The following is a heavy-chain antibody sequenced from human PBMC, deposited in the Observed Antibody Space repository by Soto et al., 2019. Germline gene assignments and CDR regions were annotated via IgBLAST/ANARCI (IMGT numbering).Heavy chain of an antibody. Sequence: SETLSLTCTVSGASMSSGGYYWTWIRQSPGKGLEWIGYIYYSGSTYYNPSLESRVTISVDTSKNQFSLKLSSVTAADTAVYYCARGRVRGVIIKNLSRNWFDPWGQGTLVTVSS. D-gene: IGHD3-10*01. CDR3: ARGRVRGVIIKNLSRNWFDP. CDR2: IYYSGST. J-gene: IGHJ5*02. CDR1: GASMSSGGYY. V-gene: IGHV4-31*03.